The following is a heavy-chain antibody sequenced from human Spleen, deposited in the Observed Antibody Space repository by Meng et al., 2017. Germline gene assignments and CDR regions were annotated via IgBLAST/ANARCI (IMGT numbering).Heavy chain of an antibody. J-gene: IGHJ4*02. V-gene: IGHV3-21*01. CDR1: GFTFSSYS. CDR2: ISSSSSDI. D-gene: IGHD6-13*01. Sequence: GESLKISCAASGFTFSSYSMNWVRQAPGKGLEWVSSISSSSSDIYYADSVKGRFTISRDNAKNSLYLQMNSLRAEDTAVYYCARAHIAAAGKLFGDYWGQGTLVTVSS. CDR3: ARAHIAAAGKLFGDY.